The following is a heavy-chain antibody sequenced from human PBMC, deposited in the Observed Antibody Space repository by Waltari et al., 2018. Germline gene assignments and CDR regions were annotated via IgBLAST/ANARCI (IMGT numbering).Heavy chain of an antibody. CDR3: ARHYAPSTYCAGTNCFYYGMDV. Sequence: EVQLVQSGTEVKKHGESLKISGKVPGYSFTTYCIGWVRQMHGKGLEWMGIIYPGDSDTRYSPSFEGQVTISADRSIGTAYLQWSNLKASDTAIYYCARHYAPSTYCAGTNCFYYGMDVWGQGTTVTVSS. V-gene: IGHV5-51*01. CDR2: IYPGDSDT. CDR1: GYSFTTYC. D-gene: IGHD3-16*01. J-gene: IGHJ6*02.